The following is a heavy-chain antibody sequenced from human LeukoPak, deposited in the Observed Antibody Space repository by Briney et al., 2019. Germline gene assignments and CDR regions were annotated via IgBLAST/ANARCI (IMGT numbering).Heavy chain of an antibody. CDR1: GFSLSSYA. D-gene: IGHD1-14*01. CDR3: AKGKVNHDGAFDF. CDR2: ISAGGRT. V-gene: IGHV3-23*01. J-gene: IGHJ3*01. Sequence: GGSLRLSCVVSGFSLSSYAMAWVRQAPGKGLEWVSSISAGGRTYYADSGKGRFTISRDNSKETVFLQMNSLRAEDTAHYYCAKGKVNHDGAFDFWGQGTTVTVSS.